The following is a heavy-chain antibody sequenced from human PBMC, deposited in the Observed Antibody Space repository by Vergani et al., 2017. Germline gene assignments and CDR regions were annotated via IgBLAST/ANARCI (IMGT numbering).Heavy chain of an antibody. D-gene: IGHD1-26*01. CDR1: EGRFSSYG. V-gene: IGHV3-30*18. CDR3: AKRGATGSLYYFDY. J-gene: IGHJ4*02. CDR2: RSNEGSKK. Sequence: GKRGEGGGGGGKKGRSSTLSCAASEGRFSSYGMHGGGQVAGKVVKGVEGRSNEGSKKYYADSVKGRFTISRDNSKNTLYLQMNSLRAEDTAVYYCAKRGATGSLYYFDYWGQGTLVTVSS.